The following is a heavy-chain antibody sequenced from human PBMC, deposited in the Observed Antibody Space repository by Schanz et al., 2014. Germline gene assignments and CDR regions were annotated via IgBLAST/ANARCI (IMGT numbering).Heavy chain of an antibody. J-gene: IGHJ3*02. V-gene: IGHV4-31*03. CDR2: ISYSGST. D-gene: IGHD4-17*01. CDR3: ARDRGHGDLPGDI. CDR1: GGSVSSGGDY. Sequence: QVQLQESGPGLVKPSQTLSLTCTVSGGSVSSGGDYWSWLRQHPGKGLEWIGFISYSGSTYYNPSLKSRVTISGDTSKNQFSLNLSSATAADTAVYDCARDRGHGDLPGDIWGQGTMVTVSS.